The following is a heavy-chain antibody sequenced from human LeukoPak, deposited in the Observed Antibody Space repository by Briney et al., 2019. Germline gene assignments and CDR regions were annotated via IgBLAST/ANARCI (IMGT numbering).Heavy chain of an antibody. D-gene: IGHD6-13*01. CDR1: GGSISSGSYY. CDR3: ARYLAAAGNPSHYYYYYYMDV. J-gene: IGHJ6*03. V-gene: IGHV4-61*02. CDR2: IYTSGST. Sequence: PSETLSLTCTVSGGSISSGSYYWSWIRQPAGKGLEWIGRIYTSGSTNYNPSLKSRVTISVDTSKNQFSLKLSSVTAADTAVYYCARYLAAAGNPSHYYYYYYMDVWGKGTTVTISS.